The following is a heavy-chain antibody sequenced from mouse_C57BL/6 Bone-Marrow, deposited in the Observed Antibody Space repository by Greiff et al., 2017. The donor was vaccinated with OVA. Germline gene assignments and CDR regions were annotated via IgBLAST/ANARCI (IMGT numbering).Heavy chain of an antibody. D-gene: IGHD1-1*01. J-gene: IGHJ1*03. V-gene: IGHV5-16*01. CDR2: INYDGSST. Sequence: SEGGLVQPGSSMKLSCTASGFTFSDYYMAWVRQVPEKGLEWVANINYDGSSTYYLDSLKSRFIISRENAKNILYLQMSSLKAEETATDYCARDTSTVVAHWYFDVWGTGTTVTVSS. CDR1: GFTFSDYY. CDR3: ARDTSTVVAHWYFDV.